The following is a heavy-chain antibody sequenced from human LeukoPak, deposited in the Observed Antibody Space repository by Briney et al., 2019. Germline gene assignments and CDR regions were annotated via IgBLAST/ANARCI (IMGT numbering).Heavy chain of an antibody. CDR3: AKPPEYCSSTSCYFY. CDR1: GFTFSSYW. J-gene: IGHJ4*02. D-gene: IGHD2-2*01. Sequence: GGSLRLSCAASGFTFSSYWMHWLRQAPGKGLVWVSRINSDGSSTSYADSVKGRFTISRDNAKNTLYLQMNSLRAEDTAVYYCAKPPEYCSSTSCYFYWGQGTLATVSS. V-gene: IGHV3-74*01. CDR2: INSDGSST.